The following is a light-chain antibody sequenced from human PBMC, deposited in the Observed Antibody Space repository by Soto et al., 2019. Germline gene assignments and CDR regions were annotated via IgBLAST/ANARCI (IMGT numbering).Light chain of an antibody. J-gene: IGLJ2*01. CDR1: NSDIGGYNY. CDR3: SSYAANYTVV. Sequence: QSALTQPPSASGSPGQSVAISCSGTNSDIGGYNYVSWYQQYPGKAPKRMIYEVTKRPSGVPHRFSGSKSGNTASLTVSGLQAEDEADYYCSSYAANYTVVFGGGTKLTVL. V-gene: IGLV2-8*01. CDR2: EVT.